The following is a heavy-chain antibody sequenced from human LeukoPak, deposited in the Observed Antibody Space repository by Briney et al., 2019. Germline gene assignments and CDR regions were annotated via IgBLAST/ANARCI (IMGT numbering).Heavy chain of an antibody. CDR3: ARQISSGWPRAEYFQH. V-gene: IGHV1-3*01. CDR2: INAGNGNT. CDR1: GYTFTSYA. D-gene: IGHD6-19*01. Sequence: ASVEVSCKASGYTFTSYAMHWVRQAPGQRLEWMGWINAGNGNTKYSQKFQGRVTITRDTSASTAYMELSSLRSEDTAVYYCARQISSGWPRAEYFQHWGQGTRVTVSS. J-gene: IGHJ1*01.